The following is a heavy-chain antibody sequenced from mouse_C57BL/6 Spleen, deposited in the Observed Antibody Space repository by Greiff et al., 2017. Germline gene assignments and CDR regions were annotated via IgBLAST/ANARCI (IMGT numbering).Heavy chain of an antibody. CDR3: ARSRITTVVAKGGYFDV. V-gene: IGHV1-53*01. CDR2: INPSNGGT. J-gene: IGHJ1*03. D-gene: IGHD1-1*01. CDR1: GYTFTSYW. Sequence: QVQLQQPGTELVKPGASVKLSCKASGYTFTSYWMHWVKQRPGQGLEWIGNINPSNGGTNYNEKFKSKATLTVDKSSSTAYMQLSSLTSEDSAVYDCARSRITTVVAKGGYFDVWGTGTTVTVSS.